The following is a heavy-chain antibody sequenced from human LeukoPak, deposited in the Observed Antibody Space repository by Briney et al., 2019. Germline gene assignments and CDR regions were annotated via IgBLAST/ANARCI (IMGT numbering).Heavy chain of an antibody. J-gene: IGHJ5*02. CDR3: AKDVSWNWFDP. CDR1: GFTFSTYA. CDR2: ISYDGCNK. Sequence: GGSLRLSCAASGFTFSTYAMHWVRQAPGKGLGWVAVISYDGCNKYYADSVKGRFTISRDNSKNTLYLQMNTLRAEDTAVYYCAKDVSWNWFDPWGQGTLVTVSS. V-gene: IGHV3-30*18.